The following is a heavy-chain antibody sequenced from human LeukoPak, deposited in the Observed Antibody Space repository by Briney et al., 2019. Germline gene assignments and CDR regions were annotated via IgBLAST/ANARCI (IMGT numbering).Heavy chain of an antibody. CDR2: ISYDGSNK. D-gene: IGHD1-26*01. CDR3: ASLIVGATMDAFDI. V-gene: IGHV3-30-3*01. CDR1: GFTFSSYA. J-gene: IGHJ3*02. Sequence: PGRSLRLSCAASGFTFSSYAMHWVRQAPGKGLEWVAVISYDGSNKYYADSVKGRFTISRDNSKNTLYLQMNSLRAEDTAVYYCASLIVGATMDAFDIWGQGTMVTVSS.